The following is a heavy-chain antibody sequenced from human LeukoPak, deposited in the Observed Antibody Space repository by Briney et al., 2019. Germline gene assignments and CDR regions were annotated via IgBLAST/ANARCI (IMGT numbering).Heavy chain of an antibody. Sequence: SETLSLPCAGSGGSVSGHYWDWIRQPPGKGLEWIGYIYASGSANYHPSLKSRVTISLDTSENHVSLRLTSVTAEDTAVYYCAREAPGGSGWTYFDYWGQGSLVTVSS. CDR2: IYASGSA. D-gene: IGHD6-19*01. CDR3: AREAPGGSGWTYFDY. J-gene: IGHJ4*02. V-gene: IGHV4-59*02. CDR1: GGSVSGHY.